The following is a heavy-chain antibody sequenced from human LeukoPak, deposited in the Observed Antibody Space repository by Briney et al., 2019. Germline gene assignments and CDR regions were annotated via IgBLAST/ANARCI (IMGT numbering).Heavy chain of an antibody. J-gene: IGHJ4*02. CDR2: INHSGST. CDR3: ARAGYDCWSGRRKGPFDY. D-gene: IGHD3-3*01. Sequence: PSETLSLTCAVYGGSFSGYYWSWIRQPPGKGLEWIGEINHSGSTNYNPSLKSRVTISVDTSKNQFSLKLSSVTAADTAVYYCARAGYDCWSGRRKGPFDYWGQGTLVTVSS. CDR1: GGSFSGYY. V-gene: IGHV4-34*01.